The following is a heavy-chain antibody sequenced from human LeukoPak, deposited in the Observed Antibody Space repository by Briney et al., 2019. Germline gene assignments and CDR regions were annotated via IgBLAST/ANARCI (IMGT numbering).Heavy chain of an antibody. Sequence: AGGSLRLSCAASGFTFSSYAMHWVRQAPGKGLEWVSAISGSGGSTYYADSVKGRFTISRDNSKNTLYLQMNSLRAEDTAVYYCAKDLFVSQRSSPGADYWGQGTLVTVSS. D-gene: IGHD1-26*01. CDR2: ISGSGGST. V-gene: IGHV3-23*01. CDR1: GFTFSSYA. J-gene: IGHJ4*02. CDR3: AKDLFVSQRSSPGADY.